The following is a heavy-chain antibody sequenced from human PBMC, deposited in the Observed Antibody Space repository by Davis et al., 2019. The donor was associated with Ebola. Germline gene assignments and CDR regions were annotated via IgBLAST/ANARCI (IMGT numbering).Heavy chain of an antibody. D-gene: IGHD5-18*01. V-gene: IGHV4-34*01. Sequence: GSLRLSCAVYGGSFSGYYWSWIRQPPGKGLEWIGEINHSGSTNYNPSLKSRVTISVDTSKNQFSLKLSSVTAADTAVYYCARVRGYSYIDYWGQGTLVTVSS. CDR2: INHSGST. CDR1: GGSFSGYY. J-gene: IGHJ4*02. CDR3: ARVRGYSYIDY.